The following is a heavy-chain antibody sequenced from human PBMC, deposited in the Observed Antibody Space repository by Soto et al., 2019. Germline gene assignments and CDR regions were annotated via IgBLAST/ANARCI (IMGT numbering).Heavy chain of an antibody. Sequence: PSETLSLTCTVSGGSISSYYWSWIRQPPGKGLEWIGYIYYSGSTNYNPSLKSRVTISVDTSKNQFSLKLSSVTAADTAVYYCASGGGDYGAIFWGQGTLVTVS. CDR2: IYYSGST. CDR3: ASGGGDYGAIF. CDR1: GGSISSYY. J-gene: IGHJ4*02. V-gene: IGHV4-59*01. D-gene: IGHD4-17*01.